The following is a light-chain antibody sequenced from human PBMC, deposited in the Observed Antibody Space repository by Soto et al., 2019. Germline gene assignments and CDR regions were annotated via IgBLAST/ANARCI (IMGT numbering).Light chain of an antibody. CDR1: IDDVTAYYR. Sequence: QSVLTQPPSVSGSPGQSVTISCSGTIDDVTAYYRVSWYQQTPGTAPKLMIYDVSNRPSGVPDRFSGSRSGNTASLTISGLQAEDEADYYCSSYTSSSTLYVFGTGTKVTVL. CDR3: SSYTSSSTLYV. J-gene: IGLJ1*01. V-gene: IGLV2-18*02. CDR2: DVS.